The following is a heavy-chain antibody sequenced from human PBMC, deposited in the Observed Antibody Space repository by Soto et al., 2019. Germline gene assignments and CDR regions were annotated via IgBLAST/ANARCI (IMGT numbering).Heavy chain of an antibody. D-gene: IGHD4-4*01. Sequence: ASVKVSCKASGDTFNFYTINWVRQAPGLGLEWMGRFNPILSFSNSALKFQGRVTLTADKSTSTAYMVLSSLRSEDTAVYYCARSPSWETTVTPYYFDYWGQGTLVTVSS. J-gene: IGHJ4*02. CDR1: GDTFNFYT. V-gene: IGHV1-69*02. CDR2: FNPILSFS. CDR3: ARSPSWETTVTPYYFDY.